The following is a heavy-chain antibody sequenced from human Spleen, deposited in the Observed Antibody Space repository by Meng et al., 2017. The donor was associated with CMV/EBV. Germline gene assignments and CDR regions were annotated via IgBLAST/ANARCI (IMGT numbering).Heavy chain of an antibody. V-gene: IGHV4-34*01. Sequence: SETLSLTCAVYGGSFSDYYWSWIRQPPGKGLEWIGEINHRGSTNYNPSLKSRVTISVDTSKNQFSLKLSSVTAADTAVYYCARVRREKIRYCSSTSCYTTWFDPWGQGTLVTVSS. CDR2: INHRGST. CDR3: ARVRREKIRYCSSTSCYTTWFDP. D-gene: IGHD2-2*02. CDR1: GGSFSDYY. J-gene: IGHJ5*02.